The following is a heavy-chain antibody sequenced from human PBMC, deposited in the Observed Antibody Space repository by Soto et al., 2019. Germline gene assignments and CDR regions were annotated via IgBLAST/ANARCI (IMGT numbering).Heavy chain of an antibody. CDR3: AKDGGIVVAFYRMDV. D-gene: IGHD3-22*01. Sequence: EVQLLESGGGLVQPGGSLRLSCAASGFTFSSYAMSWVRQAPGKGLEWVSAISGSGGSTYYADSVKGRFTISRDNSKKTLYVQMNSLRVEYTAVYYCAKDGGIVVAFYRMDVWGQGTTVTVSS. CDR1: GFTFSSYA. J-gene: IGHJ6*02. V-gene: IGHV3-23*01. CDR2: ISGSGGST.